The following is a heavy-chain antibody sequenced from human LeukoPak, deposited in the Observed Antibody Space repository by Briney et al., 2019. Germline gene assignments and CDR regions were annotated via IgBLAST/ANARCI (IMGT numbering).Heavy chain of an antibody. CDR1: GFTVSSTY. CDR3: ARDSSSFPNYFDY. D-gene: IGHD3-3*02. Sequence: GGSLRLSCAASGFTVSSTYMSWVRQAPGKGLEWVSLIYSDGITFYADSVKGRFAISTDNSKNTLYLQMSSLRAEDTAVYYCARDSSSFPNYFDYWGQGTLITVSS. J-gene: IGHJ4*02. CDR2: IYSDGIT. V-gene: IGHV3-53*01.